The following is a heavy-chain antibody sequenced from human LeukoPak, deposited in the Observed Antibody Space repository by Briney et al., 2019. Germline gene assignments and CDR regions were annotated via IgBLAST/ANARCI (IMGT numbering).Heavy chain of an antibody. Sequence: GGSLRLSCAASGFTFDDYAMSWVRQAPGKGLEWVSAISGSGGTTFYADSVKGRSTISRDNSKNTLYLQVNSLRAADTAIYYCAKVQEMDTILPPFHYWGQGTLVTVSS. CDR1: GFTFDDYA. V-gene: IGHV3-23*01. CDR3: AKVQEMDTILPPFHY. CDR2: ISGSGGTT. J-gene: IGHJ4*02. D-gene: IGHD5-24*01.